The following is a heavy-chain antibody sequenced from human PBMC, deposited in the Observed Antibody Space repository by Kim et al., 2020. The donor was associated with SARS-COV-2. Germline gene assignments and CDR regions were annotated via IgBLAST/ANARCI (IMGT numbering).Heavy chain of an antibody. CDR3: AREEKRPHIVVVAARDAFDI. J-gene: IGHJ3*02. CDR1: GGSISSSSYY. Sequence: SETLSLTCTVSGGSISSSSYYWGWIRQPPGKWLEWIGSIYYSGSTYYNPSLKSRVTISVDTSKNQFSLKLSSVTAADTAVYYCAREEKRPHIVVVAARDAFDIWGQGTMVTVSS. CDR2: IYYSGST. V-gene: IGHV4-39*07. D-gene: IGHD2-21*02.